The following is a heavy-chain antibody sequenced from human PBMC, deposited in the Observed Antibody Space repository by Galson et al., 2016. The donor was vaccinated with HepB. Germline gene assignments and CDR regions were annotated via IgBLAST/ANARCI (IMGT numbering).Heavy chain of an antibody. V-gene: IGHV3-23*01. CDR1: GFTFSTYA. Sequence: SLRLSCAPSGFTFSTYAMIWVRQAPGKGLEWVSTITGSGRKTYYGDHAKGRFIISRDNSKNTLFLQMNSLRAEDTAVYYCAKVHSDDSGYSGWGIGNWGQGTQVTVSS. D-gene: IGHD4-23*01. CDR2: ITGSGRKT. CDR3: AKVHSDDSGYSGWGIGN. J-gene: IGHJ1*01.